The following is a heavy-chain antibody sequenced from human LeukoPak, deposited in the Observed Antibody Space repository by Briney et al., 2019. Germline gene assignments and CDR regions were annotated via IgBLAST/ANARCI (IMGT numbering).Heavy chain of an antibody. CDR3: ASTADSSSWGNC. J-gene: IGHJ4*02. CDR2: IIPIFGTA. CDR1: GGTFSSYA. V-gene: IGHV1-69*05. D-gene: IGHD6-13*01. Sequence: SVKVSCKASGGTFSSYAISWVRQAPGQGLEWMGGIIPIFGTANYAQKFQGRVTITTDESTSTAYMELCSLRSEDTAVYYCASTADSSSWGNCWGQGTLVTVSS.